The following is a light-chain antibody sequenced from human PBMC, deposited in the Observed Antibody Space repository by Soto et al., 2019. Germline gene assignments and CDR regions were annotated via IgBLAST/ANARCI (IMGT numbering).Light chain of an antibody. CDR1: QNIANY. J-gene: IGKJ5*01. V-gene: IGKV1-39*01. CDR3: QQSYSTPPIT. CDR2: AAS. Sequence: DIQMTQSPSSLSASLGARVTVTCRASQNIANYLNWYQQKPGKAPKVLIYAASRLQSGVPSRFSGSGSGTDFTLTISSLQPEDFAIYYCQQSYSTPPITFGQGTRLENK.